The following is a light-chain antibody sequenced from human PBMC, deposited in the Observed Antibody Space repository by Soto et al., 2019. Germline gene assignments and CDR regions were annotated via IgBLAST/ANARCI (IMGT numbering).Light chain of an antibody. CDR2: EVT. CDR3: SSYAASNNFYFV. V-gene: IGLV2-8*01. Sequence: QSALTQPPSASGSPGQSVPISCTGTSIDVGGYNYVSWYQQYPGRAPKLMIYEVTKRPSGVPDRFSGSKSGNTASLTVSGLQAEDEADYYCSSYAASNNFYFVFGGGTKLTVL. CDR1: SIDVGGYNY. J-gene: IGLJ3*02.